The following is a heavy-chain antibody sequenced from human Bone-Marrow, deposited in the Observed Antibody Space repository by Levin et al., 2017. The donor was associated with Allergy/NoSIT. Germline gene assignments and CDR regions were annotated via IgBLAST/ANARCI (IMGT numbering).Heavy chain of an antibody. D-gene: IGHD2-21*01. CDR1: GFSLSTIGVG. CDR2: IYWDDDK. V-gene: IGHV2-5*02. Sequence: QTLSLTCTFSGFSLSTIGVGVGWIRQPPGKTLEWLALIYWDDDKRYSPSLKSRLTISKDTSKNQVVLTMTHMDPVDTATYYCARNGGGANWFDPWGTGTLVTVSS. J-gene: IGHJ5*02. CDR3: ARNGGGANWFDP.